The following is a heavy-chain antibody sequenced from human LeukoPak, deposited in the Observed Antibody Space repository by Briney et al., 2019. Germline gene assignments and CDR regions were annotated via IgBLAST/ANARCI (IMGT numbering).Heavy chain of an antibody. V-gene: IGHV1-8*03. CDR2: MNPNSGNT. J-gene: IGHJ6*03. D-gene: IGHD4-23*01. CDR3: ARSYGGWYYYYYMDV. CDR1: GYTFTSYG. Sequence: ASVKVSCKASGYTFTSYGISWVRQAPGQGLEWMGWMNPNSGNTGYAQKFQGRVTITRNTSISTAYMELSSLRSEDTAVYYCARSYGGWYYYYYMDVWGKGTTVAVSS.